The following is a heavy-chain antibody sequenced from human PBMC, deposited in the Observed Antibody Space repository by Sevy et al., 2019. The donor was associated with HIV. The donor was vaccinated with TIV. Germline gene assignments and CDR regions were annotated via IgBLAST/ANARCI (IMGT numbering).Heavy chain of an antibody. CDR2: LSFGCGEI. D-gene: IGHD3-22*01. CDR1: GFTFSKYS. Sequence: GGSLRLSCAASGFTFSKYSMSWVRQPPGKGLEWVSTLSFGCGEINYADSVKGRFTISRDNSKSSVYLQMNSLRAEDTAVYYCAIAPRSHYYDSTGSCMDYWGQGTLVTVSS. V-gene: IGHV3-23*01. J-gene: IGHJ4*02. CDR3: AIAPRSHYYDSTGSCMDY.